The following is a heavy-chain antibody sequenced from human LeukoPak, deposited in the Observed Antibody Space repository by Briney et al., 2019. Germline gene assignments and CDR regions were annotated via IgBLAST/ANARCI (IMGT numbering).Heavy chain of an antibody. J-gene: IGHJ5*02. V-gene: IGHV3-23*01. CDR3: AKDGTFGGGWFDH. Sequence: GGSLRLSCAASGFTFSSYAMSWVRQAPGKGLEWVSAISGSGVGTYYTNSVQGRFTISRDNSKNTLYLQMNSLRAEDTALYYCAKDGTFGGGWFDHWGQGALVTVSS. CDR1: GFTFSSYA. D-gene: IGHD4-23*01. CDR2: ISGSGVGT.